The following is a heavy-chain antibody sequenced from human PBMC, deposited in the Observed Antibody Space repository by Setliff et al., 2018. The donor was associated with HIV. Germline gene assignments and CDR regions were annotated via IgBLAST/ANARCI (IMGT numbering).Heavy chain of an antibody. CDR1: GGSISNYY. V-gene: IGHV4-59*01. Sequence: PSETLSLTCTVSGGSISNYYWSWIRQSPEKGLEWIGYIHYSGSTNYNPSLKSRVTISLDTSKNQFSLKLSSVTAADTAIYYCARLRDMEWELIGLDYWGRGTPVTVSS. D-gene: IGHD1-26*01. CDR2: IHYSGST. J-gene: IGHJ4*02. CDR3: ARLRDMEWELIGLDY.